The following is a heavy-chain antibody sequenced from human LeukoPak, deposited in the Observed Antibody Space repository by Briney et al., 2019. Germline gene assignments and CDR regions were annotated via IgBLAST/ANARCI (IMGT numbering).Heavy chain of an antibody. J-gene: IGHJ6*02. D-gene: IGHD3-10*01. CDR2: ISSSGSTI. Sequence: VGFLILSCAVAGFTCSDYYMSWIRQAPGNVLEWVSDISSSGSTIYYADSVKGRFTISRDNAKKSLYLQMNSLRAEDTAVYYCARGRGYGSGSYYGMDVWGQGTTVTVSS. CDR3: ARGRGYGSGSYYGMDV. CDR1: GFTCSDYY. V-gene: IGHV3-11*01.